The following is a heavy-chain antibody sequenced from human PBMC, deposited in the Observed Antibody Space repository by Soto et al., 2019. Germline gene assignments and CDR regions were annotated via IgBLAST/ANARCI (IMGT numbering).Heavy chain of an antibody. CDR3: ASAKLGYCTNGVCYTYRLAFDH. CDR1: GCSVSSGSYY. Sequence: XGTLSLTCAVSGCSVSSGSYYWSWIRQPRGKGLEWIGYIYYSGSTNYNPSLKSRVTISVDTSKNQFSLKLSSVTAADTAVYYCASAKLGYCTNGVCYTYRLAFDHSGQGTLATVSS. D-gene: IGHD2-8*01. V-gene: IGHV4-61*01. CDR2: IYYSGST. J-gene: IGHJ5*02.